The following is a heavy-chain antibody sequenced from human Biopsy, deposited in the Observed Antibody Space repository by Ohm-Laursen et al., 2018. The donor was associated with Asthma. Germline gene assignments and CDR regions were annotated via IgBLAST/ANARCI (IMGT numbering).Heavy chain of an antibody. Sequence: SLRLSCSASGISFRNYGMHWVRQAPGKGLEWVALLSSDGANEYYADSVKGRFTISRDNSKNTLYLQMSSLRAEDTAVYYCATDRGALVMLLGFRFQHWGQGSLVSVSS. V-gene: IGHV3-30*03. CDR2: LSSDGANE. CDR3: ATDRGALVMLLGFRFQH. D-gene: IGHD2-21*01. CDR1: GISFRNYG. J-gene: IGHJ1*01.